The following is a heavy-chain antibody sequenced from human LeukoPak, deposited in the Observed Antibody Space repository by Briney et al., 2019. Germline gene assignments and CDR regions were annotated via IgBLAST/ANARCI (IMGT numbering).Heavy chain of an antibody. Sequence: SVKVSCKASGGTFSSYAISWVRQAPGQGLEWMGRIIPILGIANYAQKFQGRVTITADKSTSTAYMELSSLRSEDTAVYYCARPVGGDYVGYYYGMDVWGQGTTVTVSS. V-gene: IGHV1-69*04. J-gene: IGHJ6*02. CDR2: IIPILGIA. CDR1: GGTFSSYA. CDR3: ARPVGGDYVGYYYGMDV. D-gene: IGHD4-17*01.